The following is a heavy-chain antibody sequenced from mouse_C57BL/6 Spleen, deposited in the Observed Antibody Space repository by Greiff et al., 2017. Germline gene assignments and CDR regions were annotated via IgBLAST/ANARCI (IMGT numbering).Heavy chain of an antibody. CDR2: ISYDGSN. V-gene: IGHV3-6*01. D-gene: IGHD2-2*01. CDR1: GYSITSGYY. J-gene: IGHJ3*01. CDR3: ARAPYGYDTY. Sequence: ESGPGLVKPSQSLSLTCSVTGYSITSGYYWNWIRQFPGNKLEWMGYISYDGSNNYNPSLKNRISITRDTSKNQFFLKLNSVTTEDTATYYCARAPYGYDTYWGQGTLVTVSA.